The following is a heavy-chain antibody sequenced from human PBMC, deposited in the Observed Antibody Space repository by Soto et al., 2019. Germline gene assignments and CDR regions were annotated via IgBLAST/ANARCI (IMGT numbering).Heavy chain of an antibody. CDR3: ARVYSRQKEFDY. CDR1: GGSFSGYY. V-gene: IGHV4-34*01. J-gene: IGHJ4*02. D-gene: IGHD6-13*01. Sequence: SETLSLTCAVYGGSFSGYYWSWIRQPPGKGLEWIGYIYHSGSTYYNPSLKSRVTISVDRSKNQFSLKLSSVTAADTAVYYCARVYSRQKEFDYWGQGTLVTVSS. CDR2: IYHSGST.